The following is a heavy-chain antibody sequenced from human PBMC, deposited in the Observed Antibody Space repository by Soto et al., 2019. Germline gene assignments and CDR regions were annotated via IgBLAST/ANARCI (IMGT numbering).Heavy chain of an antibody. CDR3: ARITYYDLWSGYCFDY. J-gene: IGHJ4*02. CDR2: IKEDGSER. V-gene: IGHV3-7*02. D-gene: IGHD3-3*01. CDR1: GLTFSSYS. Sequence: GGSLRLSCAASGLTFSSYSLSWVRQAPGKGLEWVANIKEDGSERYYVDSVKGRFTISRDNAKNSLYLQMNSLRAEDTAVYYCARITYYDLWSGYCFDYWGQGARVTVSS.